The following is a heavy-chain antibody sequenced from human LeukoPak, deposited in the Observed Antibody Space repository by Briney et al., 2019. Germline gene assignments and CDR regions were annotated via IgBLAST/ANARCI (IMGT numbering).Heavy chain of an antibody. CDR3: ARLGRGADYYDSSGYYYPPWYFDY. D-gene: IGHD3-22*01. CDR2: INHSGST. J-gene: IGHJ4*02. Sequence: PSETLSLTCAVYGGSFSGYYWSWIRQPPGKGLEWIGEINHSGSTNYNPSLKSRVTISVDTSKNQFSLKLSSVTAADTAVYYCARLGRGADYYDSSGYYYPPWYFDYWGQGALVTVSS. CDR1: GGSFSGYY. V-gene: IGHV4-34*01.